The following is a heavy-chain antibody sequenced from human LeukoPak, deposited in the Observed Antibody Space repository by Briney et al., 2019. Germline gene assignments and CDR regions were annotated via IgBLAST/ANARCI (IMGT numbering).Heavy chain of an antibody. J-gene: IGHJ4*02. CDR1: GGSISSYY. D-gene: IGHD1-1*01. Sequence: SETLSLTCTVSGGSISSYYWSWTRQPPGKGLEWIGYIYYSGSTNYNPSLKSRVTISVDTSKNQFSLKLSSVTAADTAVYYCARDGTGTTSDYWGQGTLVTVSS. V-gene: IGHV4-59*01. CDR2: IYYSGST. CDR3: ARDGTGTTSDY.